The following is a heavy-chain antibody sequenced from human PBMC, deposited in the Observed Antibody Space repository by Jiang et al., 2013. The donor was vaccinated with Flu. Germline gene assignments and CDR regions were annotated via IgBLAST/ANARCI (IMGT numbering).Heavy chain of an antibody. D-gene: IGHD3-16*01. J-gene: IGHJ4*02. CDR2: ISNYNGDT. Sequence: GAEVKKPGASVKVSCKASGYTFTTYDVAWVRQAPGQGLEWMGWISNYNGDTNSVQKFQGRVTMTTDTSSNTAYMELRSLRSDDTAVYYCARGRGTLDYWGQGTLVTVSS. CDR1: GYTFTTYD. V-gene: IGHV1-18*01. CDR3: ARGRGTLDY.